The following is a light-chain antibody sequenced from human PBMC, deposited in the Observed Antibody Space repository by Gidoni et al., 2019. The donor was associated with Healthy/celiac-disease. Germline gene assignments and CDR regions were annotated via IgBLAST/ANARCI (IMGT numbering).Light chain of an antibody. V-gene: IGKV4-1*01. Sequence: DIVMPQPQDYLAVSLGERATINCKSSQSVLYSSNNKNYLAWYQQKPGQPPKLLIYWASTRESGVPDRCSGSVSGTDFTLTISSLQAEDVAVYYCQQYYSTLWTFGQGTKVEIK. CDR2: WAS. J-gene: IGKJ1*01. CDR3: QQYYSTLWT. CDR1: QSVLYSSNNKNY.